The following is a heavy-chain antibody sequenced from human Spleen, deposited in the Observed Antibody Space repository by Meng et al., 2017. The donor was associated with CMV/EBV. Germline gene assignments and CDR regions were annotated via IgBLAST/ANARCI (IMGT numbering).Heavy chain of an antibody. V-gene: IGHV4-34*01. CDR3: ARAPPYYYDSSGYFFDQ. D-gene: IGHD3-22*01. J-gene: IGHJ4*02. CDR1: SCTDYY. Sequence: SCTDYYWTWIRQPPGKGLEWIGQMNHRGNTKYNSSLKSRVAISVDMSKNQFSLKLSSVTAADTAVYYCARAPPYYYDSSGYFFDQWGQGTQVTVSS. CDR2: MNHRGNT.